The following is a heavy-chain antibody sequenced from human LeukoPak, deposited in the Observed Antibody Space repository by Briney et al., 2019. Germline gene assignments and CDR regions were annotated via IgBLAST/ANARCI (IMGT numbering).Heavy chain of an antibody. V-gene: IGHV3-53*05. J-gene: IGHJ4*02. CDR2: IYSGGST. CDR3: VKDNPLDY. D-gene: IGHD2-15*01. CDR1: GFTVSSNY. Sequence: GGSLRLSCAASGFTVSSNYMSWVRQAPGKGLEWVSVIYSGGSTYYADSVKGRFTISRDNSKNTLYLYVNSLRPDDSAVYYCVKDNPLDYWGQGTQVTVSS.